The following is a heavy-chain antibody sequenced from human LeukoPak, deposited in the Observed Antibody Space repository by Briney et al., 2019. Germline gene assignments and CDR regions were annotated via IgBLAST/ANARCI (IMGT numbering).Heavy chain of an antibody. J-gene: IGHJ1*01. CDR1: GNSISGYY. CDR2: SGST. V-gene: IGHV4-38-2*02. D-gene: IGHD3-22*01. Sequence: SETLSLTCSVSGNSISGYYWGWIRQPPGKGLEWIGSGSTYYNPSLKSRVTISVDTSKNQFSLKLSSVTAADTAVYFCASPRGDDSGGYYTWYFHHWGQGILVTVSS. CDR3: ASPRGDDSGGYYTWYFHH.